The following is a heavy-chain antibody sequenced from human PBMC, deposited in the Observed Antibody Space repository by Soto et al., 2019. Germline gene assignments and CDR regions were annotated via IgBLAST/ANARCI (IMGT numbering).Heavy chain of an antibody. CDR3: ALSSGWPDFDY. J-gene: IGHJ4*02. D-gene: IGHD6-19*01. V-gene: IGHV3-30*03. CDR1: GFTFSSYG. Sequence: GGSLRLSCAASGFTFSSYGMHWVRQAPGKGLEWVAVISYDGSNKYYADSVKGRFTISRDNSKNTLYLQMNSLRAEDTAVYYCALSSGWPDFDYWGQGTLVTVSS. CDR2: ISYDGSNK.